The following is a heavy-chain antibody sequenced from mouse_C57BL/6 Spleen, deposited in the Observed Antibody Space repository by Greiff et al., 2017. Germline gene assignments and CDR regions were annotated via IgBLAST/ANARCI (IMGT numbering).Heavy chain of an antibody. CDR1: GYTFTSYW. V-gene: IGHV1-50*01. J-gene: IGHJ2*01. CDR2: IDPSDSYT. Sequence: QVQLKQPGAELVKPGASVKLSCKASGYTFTSYWMQWVKQRPGQGLEWIGEIDPSDSYTNYNQKFKGKATLTVDTSSSTAYMQLSSLTSEDSAVYYCARSATMVTYFDYWGQGTTLTVSS. CDR3: ARSATMVTYFDY. D-gene: IGHD2-2*01.